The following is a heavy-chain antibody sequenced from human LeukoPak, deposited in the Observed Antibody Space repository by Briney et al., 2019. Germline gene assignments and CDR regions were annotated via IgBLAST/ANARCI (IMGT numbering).Heavy chain of an antibody. J-gene: IGHJ4*02. CDR2: ISSSSSYI. CDR3: ARRSAYYFDY. Sequence: PGGSLRLSCAASGFTFSTYSINWVRQAPGKGLEWVSSISSSSSYIYYADSVKGRFTISRDNAQNSLYLQMNSLRAEDTAVYYCARRSAYYFDYWGQGTLVTVSS. CDR1: GFTFSTYS. V-gene: IGHV3-21*01.